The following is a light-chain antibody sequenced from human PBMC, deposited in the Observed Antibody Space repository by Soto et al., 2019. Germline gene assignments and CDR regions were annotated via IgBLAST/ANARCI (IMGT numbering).Light chain of an antibody. V-gene: IGKV1-8*01. CDR1: QGISSY. CDR2: AAS. CDR3: EQYYSYPLT. Sequence: AILTTQSPSSFSASTGDRVTITCRASQGISSYFSWYQQKPEKAPKLLIYAASTLQSGVRSRFSGSGSGTDFTLTTGCLQSEDFETYYCEQYYSYPLTFGGGTKVEIK. J-gene: IGKJ4*01.